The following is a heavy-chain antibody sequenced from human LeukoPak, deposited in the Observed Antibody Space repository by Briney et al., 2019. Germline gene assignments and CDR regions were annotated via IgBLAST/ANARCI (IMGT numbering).Heavy chain of an antibody. CDR2: ISGSGGST. Sequence: GGSLRLSCAASGFTFSSYAMSWVRQAPGKGLEWVSAISGSGGSTYYADSVKGRFTISRDNSKNTLYLQMNSLRAEDTAVYYCAKHPQAYYYGSGSYYNKNWFDPWGQEPWSPSPQ. V-gene: IGHV3-23*01. CDR3: AKHPQAYYYGSGSYYNKNWFDP. D-gene: IGHD3-10*01. J-gene: IGHJ5*02. CDR1: GFTFSSYA.